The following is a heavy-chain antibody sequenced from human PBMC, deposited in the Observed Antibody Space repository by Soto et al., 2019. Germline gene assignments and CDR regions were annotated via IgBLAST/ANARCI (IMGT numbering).Heavy chain of an antibody. Sequence: ASVKVSCKASGYTFTSYYMHWVRQAPGQGLEWMGIINPSGGSTSYAQKFQGRVTMTRDTSTSTVYMELSSLRSEDTAVYYCARDGCSGGSCSDYYYYGMDVWGQGTTVTAP. CDR2: INPSGGST. V-gene: IGHV1-46*01. CDR1: GYTFTSYY. D-gene: IGHD2-15*01. CDR3: ARDGCSGGSCSDYYYYGMDV. J-gene: IGHJ6*02.